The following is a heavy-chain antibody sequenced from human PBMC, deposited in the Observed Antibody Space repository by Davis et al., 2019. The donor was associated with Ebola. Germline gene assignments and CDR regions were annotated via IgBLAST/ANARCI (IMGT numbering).Heavy chain of an antibody. D-gene: IGHD3-22*01. J-gene: IGHJ5*02. Sequence: GESLKISCAASGFIFSSYGMHWVRQAPGKGLEWVAVISYNGDIKYHIDSVKGRFTISRDNFKNTLFLEMNSLRAEDTAVYYCAKEVVVITTNWFDPWGQGTLVTVSS. CDR3: AKEVVVITTNWFDP. CDR2: ISYNGDIK. CDR1: GFIFSSYG. V-gene: IGHV3-30*18.